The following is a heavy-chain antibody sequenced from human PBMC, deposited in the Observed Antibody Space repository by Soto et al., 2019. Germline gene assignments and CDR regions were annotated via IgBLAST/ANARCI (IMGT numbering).Heavy chain of an antibody. Sequence: QVQLVQSGAEVKKPGASVKVSCKASGYTFTSYAMHWVRQAPGQRLEWMGWINAGNGNTKYSQKFQGRVTITRDTSASTDYMELRSLRSEDTAVYYCASDLDDYSNLRYYYYYYMDVWGKGTTVTVSS. V-gene: IGHV1-3*01. J-gene: IGHJ6*03. CDR3: ASDLDDYSNLRYYYYYYMDV. CDR1: GYTFTSYA. D-gene: IGHD4-4*01. CDR2: INAGNGNT.